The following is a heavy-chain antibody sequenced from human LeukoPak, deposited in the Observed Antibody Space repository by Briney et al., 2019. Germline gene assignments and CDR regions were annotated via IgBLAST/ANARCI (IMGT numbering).Heavy chain of an antibody. V-gene: IGHV3-30*18. CDR1: GFTFSSYG. J-gene: IGHJ4*02. Sequence: PGGSLRLSCAASGFTFSSYGMHWVRQAPGKGLEWVAVISYDGSNKYYADSVKGRFTISRDNSKNTLYLQMNSLRAEDTAVYYCAEAPTDNYYDSSGPLFYWGQGTLVTVSS. D-gene: IGHD3-22*01. CDR3: AEAPTDNYYDSSGPLFY. CDR2: ISYDGSNK.